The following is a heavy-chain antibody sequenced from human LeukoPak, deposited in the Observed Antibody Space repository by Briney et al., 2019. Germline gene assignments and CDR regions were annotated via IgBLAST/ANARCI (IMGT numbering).Heavy chain of an antibody. CDR3: ARRGSSGWYVPRYFQH. D-gene: IGHD6-19*01. CDR1: GGSFSGYY. J-gene: IGHJ1*01. V-gene: IGHV4-34*01. CDR2: INHSGST. Sequence: PSETLSLTCNVYGGSFSGYYWSWIRQPPGKGLEWIGEINHSGSTNYNPSLKSRVTISVDTSKNQFSLKLSSVTAADTAVYYCARRGSSGWYVPRYFQHWGQGTLVTVSS.